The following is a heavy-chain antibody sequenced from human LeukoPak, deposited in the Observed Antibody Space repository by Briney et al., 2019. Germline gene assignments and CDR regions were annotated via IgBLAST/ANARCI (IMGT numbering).Heavy chain of an antibody. Sequence: TSSETLSLTCTVSGGSISSGGYYWSWIRQHPGKGLEWIGYIYYSGSTYYNPSLKSRVTISVDTSKNQFSLKLSSVTAADTAVYYCARGGYCSGGSCYFSYYYGMDVWGQGTTVTVSS. CDR2: IYYSGST. J-gene: IGHJ6*02. CDR1: GGSISSGGYY. CDR3: ARGGYCSGGSCYFSYYYGMDV. V-gene: IGHV4-31*03. D-gene: IGHD2-15*01.